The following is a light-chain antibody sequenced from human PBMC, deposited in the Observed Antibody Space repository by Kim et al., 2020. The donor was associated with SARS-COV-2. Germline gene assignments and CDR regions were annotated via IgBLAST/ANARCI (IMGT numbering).Light chain of an antibody. Sequence: SVPPRQTARITCTGDKLGDKYACLYQQKPGQSPVLVIYQDSKRPSGIPERFSGSNSGNTATLTISGTQAMDEADYYCQALDSSTVVLGGGTQLTVL. CDR2: QDS. J-gene: IGLJ2*01. CDR1: KLGDKY. V-gene: IGLV3-1*01. CDR3: QALDSSTVV.